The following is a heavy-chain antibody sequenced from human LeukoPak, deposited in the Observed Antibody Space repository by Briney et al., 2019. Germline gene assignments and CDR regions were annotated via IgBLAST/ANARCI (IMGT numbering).Heavy chain of an antibody. CDR2: INHSGST. V-gene: IGHV4-34*01. J-gene: IGHJ3*02. D-gene: IGHD2-15*01. Sequence: PSETLSLTCAVYGGSFSGYYWSWIRQPPGKGLEWIGEINHSGSTNYNPSLKSRVTISVDTSKNQFSLKLNSVTAADTAVYYCARDPIYCSGGSCYSRAFDTWGQGTMVTVSS. CDR3: ARDPIYCSGGSCYSRAFDT. CDR1: GGSFSGYY.